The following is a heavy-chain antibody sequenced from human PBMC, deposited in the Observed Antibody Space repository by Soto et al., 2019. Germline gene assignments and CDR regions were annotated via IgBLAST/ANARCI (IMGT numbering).Heavy chain of an antibody. CDR3: AEGSVYQIIYNGFDP. CDR1: GFTFSSYG. V-gene: IGHV3-30*18. J-gene: IGHJ5*02. D-gene: IGHD2-2*01. Sequence: PGGSLRLSCAASGFTFSSYGMHWVRQAPGKGLEWVAVISYDGSNKYYADSVKGRFTISRDNSKNTLYLQMNSLGAEDTAVYYCAEGSVYQIIYNGFDPWGQGTLVTVSS. CDR2: ISYDGSNK.